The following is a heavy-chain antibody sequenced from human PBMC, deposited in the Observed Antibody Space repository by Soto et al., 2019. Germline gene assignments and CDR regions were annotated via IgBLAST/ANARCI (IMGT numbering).Heavy chain of an antibody. Sequence: PSETLSLTCAVYGGSFSGYYWSWIRQPPGKGLEWIGEINHSGSTNYNPSLKSRVTISVDTSKNQFSLKLSSVTAADTAVYYCARDNYDILTGPYSHFDYWGQGTLVTVSS. J-gene: IGHJ4*02. V-gene: IGHV4-34*01. CDR3: ARDNYDILTGPYSHFDY. CDR1: GGSFSGYY. CDR2: INHSGST. D-gene: IGHD3-9*01.